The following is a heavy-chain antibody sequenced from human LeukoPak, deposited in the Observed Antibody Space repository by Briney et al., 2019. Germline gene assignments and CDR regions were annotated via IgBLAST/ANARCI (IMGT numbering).Heavy chain of an antibody. CDR2: ISGSGGST. CDR3: AKGGQGVVPAAIAY. J-gene: IGHJ4*02. V-gene: IGHV3-23*01. Sequence: GGSLRLSCAASGFTFSSYAMSWVRQAPGKGLEWVSAISGSGGSTYYADSVNGRFTISRDNSKNTLYLQMNSLRAEDTAVYYCAKGGQGVVPAAIAYWGQGTLVTVSS. D-gene: IGHD2-2*01. CDR1: GFTFSSYA.